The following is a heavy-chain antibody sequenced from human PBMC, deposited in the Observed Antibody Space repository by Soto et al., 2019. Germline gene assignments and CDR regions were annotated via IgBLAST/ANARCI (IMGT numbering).Heavy chain of an antibody. J-gene: IGHJ6*03. Sequence: SEILSLTCTVSGGSISSYYWSWIRQPPGKGLEWIGYIYYSGSTNYNPPLKSRVTISVDTSKNQFSLKLSSVTAADTAVYYCARQAYGSGSYPSGYYYYYMDVWGKGTTVTVSS. CDR1: GGSISSYY. CDR3: ARQAYGSGSYPSGYYYYYMDV. CDR2: IYYSGST. V-gene: IGHV4-59*08. D-gene: IGHD3-10*01.